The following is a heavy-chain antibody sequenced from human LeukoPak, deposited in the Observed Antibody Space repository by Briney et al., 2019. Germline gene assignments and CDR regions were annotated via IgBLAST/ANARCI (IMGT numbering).Heavy chain of an antibody. Sequence: GASVKVSCEASGYTFTSYAMHWVRQAPGQRLEWMGWINAGNGNTKYSQKFQGRVTITRDTSASTAYMELSSLRSEDTAVYYCARARGYSYGNHWGQGTLVTVSS. J-gene: IGHJ4*02. CDR2: INAGNGNT. V-gene: IGHV1-3*01. CDR1: GYTFTSYA. CDR3: ARARGYSYGNH. D-gene: IGHD5-18*01.